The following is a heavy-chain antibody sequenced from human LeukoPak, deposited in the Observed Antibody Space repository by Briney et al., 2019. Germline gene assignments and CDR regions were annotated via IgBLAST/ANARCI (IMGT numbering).Heavy chain of an antibody. J-gene: IGHJ4*02. D-gene: IGHD3-10*01. V-gene: IGHV4-34*01. Sequence: SETLSLTCAVYGGSFSGYYWSWILQPPGKGLEWIGEINHSGSTNYNPSLKSRVTISVDTSKNQFSLKLSSVTAADTAVYYCARGVPSGYWGQGTLVTVSS. CDR2: INHSGST. CDR3: ARGVPSGY. CDR1: GGSFSGYY.